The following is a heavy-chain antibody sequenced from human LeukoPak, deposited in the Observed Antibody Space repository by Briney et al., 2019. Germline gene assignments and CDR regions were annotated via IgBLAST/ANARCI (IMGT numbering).Heavy chain of an antibody. D-gene: IGHD2-15*01. CDR2: INPSGGST. CDR3: ARDIVVVAATARATPRYFDY. J-gene: IGHJ4*02. CDR1: GYTFTSYY. V-gene: IGHV1-46*01. Sequence: ASVKVSCKASGYTFTSYYMHWVRQAPGQGLEWMGIINPSGGSTSYAQKFQGRVTMTRDTSTSTVYMELSSLRSEDTAVYYCARDIVVVAATARATPRYFDYWGQGTLVTVSS.